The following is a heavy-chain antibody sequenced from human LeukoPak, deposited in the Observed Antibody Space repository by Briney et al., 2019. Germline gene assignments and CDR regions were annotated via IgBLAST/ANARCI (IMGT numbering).Heavy chain of an antibody. V-gene: IGHV1-18*01. CDR2: ISAYNGNT. CDR3: ARVSEWSHSRPRGFDY. Sequence: ASVKVSCKTSGYTFTSYGISWVRQAPGQGLEWMGWISAYNGNTHSAQKLQGRVTMTTDTSTSTAYMELRSLRSDDTAVYYCARVSEWSHSRPRGFDYWGQGTLVTVSS. J-gene: IGHJ4*02. D-gene: IGHD3-10*01. CDR1: GYTFTSYG.